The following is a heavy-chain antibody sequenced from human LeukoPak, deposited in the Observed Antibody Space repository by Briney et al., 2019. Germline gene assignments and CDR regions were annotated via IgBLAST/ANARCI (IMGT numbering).Heavy chain of an antibody. CDR3: ATAGEWELLRDPYAFDY. D-gene: IGHD1-26*01. CDR2: FDPEDGET. V-gene: IGHV1-24*01. CDR1: GYTLTELS. Sequence: GASVKVSCKVSGYTLTELSMHWVRQAPGKGLEWMGGFDPEDGETIYAQKFQGRVTMTEDTSTDTAYMELSSLRSEDTAVYYCATAGEWELLRDPYAFDYWGQGTLVTVAS. J-gene: IGHJ4*02.